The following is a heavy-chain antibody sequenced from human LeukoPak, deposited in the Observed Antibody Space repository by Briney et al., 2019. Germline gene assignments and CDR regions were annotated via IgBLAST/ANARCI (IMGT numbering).Heavy chain of an antibody. D-gene: IGHD3-22*01. J-gene: IGHJ4*02. CDR3: ARGPYYYDSSGYLF. V-gene: IGHV3-64*01. Sequence: PGGSLRLSCAASGFTFSSYATHWVRQAPGKGLEYVSAISSNGGSTYYANSVKGRFTISRDNSKNTLYLQMGSLRAEDMAVYYCARGPYYYDSSGYLFWGQGTLVTVSS. CDR1: GFTFSSYA. CDR2: ISSNGGST.